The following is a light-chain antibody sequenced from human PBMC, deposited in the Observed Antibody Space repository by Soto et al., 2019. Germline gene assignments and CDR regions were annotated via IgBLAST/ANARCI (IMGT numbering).Light chain of an antibody. CDR1: QGIGDT. CDR3: QQYGSSLIT. Sequence: EVVMRQSPANLSVSPGEGATLSCRASQGIGDTLAWYQQKPGQAPRLLIYGASSRATGIPDRFSGSGSGTDFTLTISRLEPEDFAVYYCQQYGSSLITFGQGTRLEIK. CDR2: GAS. V-gene: IGKV3-20*01. J-gene: IGKJ5*01.